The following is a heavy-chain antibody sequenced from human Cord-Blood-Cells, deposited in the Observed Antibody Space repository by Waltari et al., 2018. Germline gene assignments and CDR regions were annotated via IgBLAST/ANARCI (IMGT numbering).Heavy chain of an antibody. CDR3: AKRMYDLWSGYSPFDY. V-gene: IGHV3-30*18. CDR1: GFTFSSYG. D-gene: IGHD3-3*01. Sequence: QVQLVESGGGVVQPGRSLRLSCAASGFTFSSYGMHWVRQAPGKGLEWVAVISYDGSNKYYADSVKGRFTISRDNSKNTLYLQMNSLRAEDTAVYYCAKRMYDLWSGYSPFDYWGQGTLVTVSS. J-gene: IGHJ4*02. CDR2: ISYDGSNK.